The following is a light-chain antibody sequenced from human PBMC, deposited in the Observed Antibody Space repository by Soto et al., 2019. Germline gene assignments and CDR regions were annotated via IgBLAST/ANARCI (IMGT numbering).Light chain of an antibody. V-gene: IGLV2-8*01. J-gene: IGLJ1*01. Sequence: SVLTQPPSASGSPGQSVTISCTGTKNDIGVYDFVSWYQHHPGKAPRLIIYEVVQRPSGVPDRFSGSKSGNTASLTVSGLPAADEADSFCKSYACTNTYDFASGTKVTV. CDR2: EVV. CDR3: KSYACTNTYD. CDR1: KNDIGVYDF.